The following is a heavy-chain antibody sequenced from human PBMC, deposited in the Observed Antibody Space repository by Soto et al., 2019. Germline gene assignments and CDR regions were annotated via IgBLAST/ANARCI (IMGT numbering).Heavy chain of an antibody. J-gene: IGHJ4*02. D-gene: IGHD3-9*01. CDR2: IKSKTDGGTA. V-gene: IGHV3-15*01. CDR1: GFNLSHPW. CDR3: TTGVYYDLLTGYHNVAY. Sequence: LRLSCAASGFNLSHPWMTWVRQAAGKGLDWIGRIKSKTDGGTADYAAPVKGRFTISRDDSKNTVYLQMNSLKTEDTAVYYCTTGVYYDLLTGYHNVAYWGQGALVTVSS.